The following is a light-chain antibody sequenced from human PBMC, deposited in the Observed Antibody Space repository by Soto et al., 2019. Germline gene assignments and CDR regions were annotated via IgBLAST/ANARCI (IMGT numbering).Light chain of an antibody. Sequence: DIHMTQSPSSVSASVVDRVTITWRASQGISSWLAWYQQKPGKAPNLLIYASSSLQSGVPSRFSGSGSGTDFTLTITNLQPEDFATYYCQQTNSFPITFGQGTRLEIK. J-gene: IGKJ5*01. CDR2: ASS. CDR1: QGISSW. V-gene: IGKV1D-12*01. CDR3: QQTNSFPIT.